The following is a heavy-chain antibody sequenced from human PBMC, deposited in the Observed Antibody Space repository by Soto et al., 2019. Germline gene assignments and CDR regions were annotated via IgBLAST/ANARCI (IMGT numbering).Heavy chain of an antibody. D-gene: IGHD4-17*01. Sequence: PSETLSLTCTVSGGSISSYYWSWIRQPPGKGLEWIGYIYYSGSTNYNPSLKSRVTISVDTSKNQFSLKLSSVTAADTAVYYCARVSPTVTTHYYYYGMDVWGQGTTVTVSS. CDR1: GGSISSYY. CDR2: IYYSGST. CDR3: ARVSPTVTTHYYYYGMDV. J-gene: IGHJ6*02. V-gene: IGHV4-59*01.